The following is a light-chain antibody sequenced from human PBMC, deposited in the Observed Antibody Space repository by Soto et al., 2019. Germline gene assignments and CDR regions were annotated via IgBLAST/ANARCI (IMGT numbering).Light chain of an antibody. CDR3: QQRYNRYT. V-gene: IGKV3-11*01. CDR1: QSISSY. J-gene: IGKJ2*01. CDR2: DAS. Sequence: EIVLTQSPATLSLSPGERAPFSCRASQSISSYLACFQQKPGQAPRLLIYDASSRATGIPARFSGSGSGTDFTLTISSVESEDSAAYYCQQRYNRYTFGQGTKLEIK.